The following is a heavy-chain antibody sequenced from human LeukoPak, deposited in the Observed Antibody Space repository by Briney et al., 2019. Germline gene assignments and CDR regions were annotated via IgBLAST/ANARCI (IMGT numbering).Heavy chain of an antibody. CDR2: ITGRGGNT. D-gene: IGHD6-25*01. Sequence: QSGGSLRLSCAASGFTFSSFPTSWVRQAPGKGLQWVSGITGRGGNTYYADSVEGRFTISRDNSKNTLSLQMDSLRAEDTAVYYCARDRAAFDYWGQGTLVTVSS. CDR3: ARDRAAFDY. V-gene: IGHV3-23*01. J-gene: IGHJ4*02. CDR1: GFTFSSFP.